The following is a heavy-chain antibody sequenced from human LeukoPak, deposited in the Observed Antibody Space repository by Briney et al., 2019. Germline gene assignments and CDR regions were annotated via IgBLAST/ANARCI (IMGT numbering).Heavy chain of an antibody. CDR3: ARDRDSRWDFDL. Sequence: PGGSLRLSCAASGFTSNTYWMSWVAHAPGKGLEGVASIKQDGSESYYEDSVKGRFTLSRDNAKNSLYLQMNSLRADDTAVYYCARDRDSRWDFDLWGRVTLVTVSS. V-gene: IGHV3-7*01. CDR1: GFTSNTYW. J-gene: IGHJ2*01. D-gene: IGHD3-22*01. CDR2: IKQDGSES.